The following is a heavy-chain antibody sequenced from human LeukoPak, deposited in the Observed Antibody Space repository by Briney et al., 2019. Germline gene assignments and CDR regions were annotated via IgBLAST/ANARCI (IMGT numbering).Heavy chain of an antibody. J-gene: IGHJ4*02. V-gene: IGHV3-30*01. CDR3: ARGGPTPYYYDSSGYFDY. D-gene: IGHD3-22*01. CDR1: GFTFSSYA. CDR2: ISYDGSNK. Sequence: GRSLRLSCAASGFTFSSYAMHWVRQAPGKGLEWVAVISYDGSNKYYVDSVKGRFTISRDNSKNTLYLQMNSLRAEDTAVYYCARGGPTPYYYDSSGYFDYWGQGTLVTVSS.